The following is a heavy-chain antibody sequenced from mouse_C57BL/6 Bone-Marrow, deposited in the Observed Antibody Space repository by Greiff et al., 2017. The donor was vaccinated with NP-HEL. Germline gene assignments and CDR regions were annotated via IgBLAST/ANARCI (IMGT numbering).Heavy chain of an antibody. CDR1: GYTFTSYG. Sequence: LVESGAELARPGASVKLSCKASGYTFTSYGISWVKQRTGQGLEWIGEIYPRSGNTYYNEKFKGKATLTADKSSSTAYMELRSLTSEDTAVYFCARKGYYYGWYWGQGTTLTVSS. CDR2: IYPRSGNT. V-gene: IGHV1-81*01. D-gene: IGHD1-1*01. CDR3: ARKGYYYGWY. J-gene: IGHJ2*01.